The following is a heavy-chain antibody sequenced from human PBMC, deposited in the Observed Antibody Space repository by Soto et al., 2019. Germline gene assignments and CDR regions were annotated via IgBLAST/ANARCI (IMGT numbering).Heavy chain of an antibody. Sequence: AGGSLRLSCAASGFTFSSYGIHWVRQAPGKGLEWVALISYDGSNKYYADSVKGRFTISRDNSKNTLYLQMNGLRAEDTAMYYCAKDAPYYYASSGYYGPFDYWGQGTLVTVAS. CDR2: ISYDGSNK. D-gene: IGHD3-22*01. CDR3: AKDAPYYYASSGYYGPFDY. J-gene: IGHJ4*02. V-gene: IGHV3-30*18. CDR1: GFTFSSYG.